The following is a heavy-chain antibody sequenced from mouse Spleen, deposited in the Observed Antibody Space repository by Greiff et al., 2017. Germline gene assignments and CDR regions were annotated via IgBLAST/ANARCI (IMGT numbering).Heavy chain of an antibody. CDR3: ARFRDWDVDY. V-gene: IGHV1-52*01. CDR1: GYTFTSYW. Sequence: QVQLQQPGAELVRPGSSVKLSCKASGYTFTSYWMHWVKQRPIQGLEWIGNIDPSDSETHYNQKFKDKATLTVDKSSSTAYMQLSSLTSEDSAVYYCARFRDWDVDYWGQGTTLTVSS. CDR2: IDPSDSET. J-gene: IGHJ2*01. D-gene: IGHD4-1*01.